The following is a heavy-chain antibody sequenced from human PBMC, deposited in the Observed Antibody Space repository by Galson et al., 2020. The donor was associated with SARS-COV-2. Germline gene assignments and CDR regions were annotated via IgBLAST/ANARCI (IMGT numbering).Heavy chain of an antibody. CDR3: ARAQKYYDILTCLNWFDP. J-gene: IGHJ5*02. CDR2: IYSSGST. D-gene: IGHD3-9*01. CDR1: GGSISSGGYY. Sequence: ASETLSLTCTVSGGSISSGGYYWSWIRQPPGKGLEWIGYIYSSGSTYYNPSLKSRVTISVDMSKNQFSLKLSSVTAADTAVYYCARAQKYYDILTCLNWFDPWGQGTLVTVSS. V-gene: IGHV4-31*03.